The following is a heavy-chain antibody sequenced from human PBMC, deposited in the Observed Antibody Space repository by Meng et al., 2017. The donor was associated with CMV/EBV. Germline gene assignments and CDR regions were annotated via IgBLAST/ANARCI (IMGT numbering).Heavy chain of an antibody. D-gene: IGHD2-15*01. V-gene: IGHV3-7*01. Sequence: GESLKISCAASGFTFINYWMSWVRQAPGKGLEWVANIKQVGSEKHYVDSVKGRFTISRDNAKNSVFLQMNSLRVEDTAVYYCARICVTGSACYHFDYWGQGTLVTVSS. CDR2: IKQVGSEK. CDR1: GFTFINYW. J-gene: IGHJ4*02. CDR3: ARICVTGSACYHFDY.